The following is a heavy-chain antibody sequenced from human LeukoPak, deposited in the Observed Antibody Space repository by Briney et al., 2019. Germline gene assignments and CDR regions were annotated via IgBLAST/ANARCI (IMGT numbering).Heavy chain of an antibody. V-gene: IGHV1-46*01. CDR3: ARYNGDLTGGFDY. Sequence: EASVKVSCKASGYTFTNYYIHWVRQAPGQGLEWMGIINPAGGSTGYAQKFQGRVTMTRDTSTSTVYMELSSLRSEDTAVYYCARYNGDLTGGFDYWGQGTLVTVSS. J-gene: IGHJ4*02. CDR2: INPAGGST. D-gene: IGHD4-17*01. CDR1: GYTFTNYY.